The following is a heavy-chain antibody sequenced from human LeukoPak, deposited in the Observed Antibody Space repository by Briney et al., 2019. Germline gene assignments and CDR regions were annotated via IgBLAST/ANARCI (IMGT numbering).Heavy chain of an antibody. CDR1: GFTFSSYS. Sequence: PGGSLRLSCAASGFTFSSYSMNWVRQAPGKGLEWVSSISSSSSYIYHADSVKGRFTISRDNAKNSLYLQMNSLRAEDTAVYYCARSRRPGIAAAGIDYWGQGTLVTVSS. J-gene: IGHJ4*02. CDR2: ISSSSSYI. D-gene: IGHD6-13*01. V-gene: IGHV3-21*01. CDR3: ARSRRPGIAAAGIDY.